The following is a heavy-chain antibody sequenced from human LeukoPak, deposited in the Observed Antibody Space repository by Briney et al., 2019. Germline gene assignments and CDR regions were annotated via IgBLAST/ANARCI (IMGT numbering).Heavy chain of an antibody. D-gene: IGHD4-23*01. CDR1: GFTFSSYE. Sequence: GSLRLSCAASGFTFSSYEMNWVRQAPGKGLEWVANIREDGGHTNYVDSVKGRFTISRDNAKNSLFLQMDGLRVDDTAVYFCARDGRGGHNDFWGQGTLITVSS. CDR2: IREDGGHT. J-gene: IGHJ4*02. CDR3: ARDGRGGHNDF. V-gene: IGHV3-7*01.